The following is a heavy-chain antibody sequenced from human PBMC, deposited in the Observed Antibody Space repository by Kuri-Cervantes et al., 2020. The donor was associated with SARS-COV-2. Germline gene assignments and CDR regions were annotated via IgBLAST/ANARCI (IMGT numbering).Heavy chain of an antibody. Sequence: ASVKVSCKASGYTFTSYGISRVRQAPGQGLEWMGWISAYNGNTNYAQKLQGRVTMTTDTSTSTAYMELRSLRSDDTAVYYCARDIVGAPCYYYYYMDVWGKGTTVTVSS. D-gene: IGHD1-26*01. V-gene: IGHV1-18*01. J-gene: IGHJ6*03. CDR1: GYTFTSYG. CDR3: ARDIVGAPCYYYYYMDV. CDR2: ISAYNGNT.